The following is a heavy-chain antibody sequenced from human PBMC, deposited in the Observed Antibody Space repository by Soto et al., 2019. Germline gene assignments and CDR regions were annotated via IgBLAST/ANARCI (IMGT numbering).Heavy chain of an antibody. J-gene: IGHJ3*02. CDR2: IYNSGTR. Sequence: EVQLVESGGGLVQPGGSLRLSCAASGFTVSSHYINWVRQAPGKGLDWVSVIYNSGTRFYADSVKGRFTVSRDTAKNSVVLQRSSLRAEDTAVYFWARGTSIVRVLIPDAFDIWGQVTMVTVSS. D-gene: IGHD3-10*01. CDR1: GFTVSSHY. CDR3: ARGTSIVRVLIPDAFDI. V-gene: IGHV3-66*01.